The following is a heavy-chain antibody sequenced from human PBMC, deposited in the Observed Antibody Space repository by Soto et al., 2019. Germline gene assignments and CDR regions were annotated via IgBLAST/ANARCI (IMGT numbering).Heavy chain of an antibody. J-gene: IGHJ6*02. Sequence: GGSLRLSCAASGFTFSSYAMSWVRQAPGKGLEWVSAISGSGGSTYYADSVKGRFTISRDNSKNTLYLQMNSLRAEDTAVYYCAKTGCSSTSCYHQNYYYGMDVWGQGTTVTVSS. CDR1: GFTFSSYA. CDR3: AKTGCSSTSCYHQNYYYGMDV. V-gene: IGHV3-23*01. CDR2: ISGSGGST. D-gene: IGHD2-2*01.